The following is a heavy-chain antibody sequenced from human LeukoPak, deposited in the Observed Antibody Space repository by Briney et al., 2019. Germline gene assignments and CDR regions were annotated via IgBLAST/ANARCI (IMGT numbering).Heavy chain of an antibody. V-gene: IGHV1-8*01. J-gene: IGHJ5*02. D-gene: IGHD5-12*01. CDR3: ARGTGSWLRLTRWFDP. CDR1: GYTFTNYD. CDR2: MNPNSGNT. Sequence: VASVKVSCKASGYTFTNYDVNWVRQATRQGLEWMGWMNPNSGNTDYAQKFQGRVTMTRNTSISTAYMELSSLVSEDTAVYYCARGTGSWLRLTRWFDPWGQGTLVTVSS.